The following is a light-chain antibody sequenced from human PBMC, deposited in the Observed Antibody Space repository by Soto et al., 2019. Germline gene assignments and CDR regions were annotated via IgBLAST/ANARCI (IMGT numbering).Light chain of an antibody. CDR2: WAS. Sequence: DIVMTQSPDSLAVSLGERATINCKSSQSVLYSSNNRNYLAWYLQRPGQPPKLLLYWASTRESGVPDRFSGSGSGTDFTLTISSLQAEDVAVYYCQQYSSTPLTFGGGTKVEIK. CDR1: QSVLYSSNNRNY. J-gene: IGKJ4*01. CDR3: QQYSSTPLT. V-gene: IGKV4-1*01.